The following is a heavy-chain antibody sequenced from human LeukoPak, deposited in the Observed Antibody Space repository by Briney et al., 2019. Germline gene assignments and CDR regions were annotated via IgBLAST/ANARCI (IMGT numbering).Heavy chain of an antibody. CDR3: AREGLTTVTTPKYYYYYYMDV. J-gene: IGHJ6*03. V-gene: IGHV4-61*02. Sequence: SQTLSLTCTVSGGSISSGSYYWRWIRQPAGKGLEWIRRIYTSGSTNYNPSLKSRVTISVDTSKNQFSLKLSSVTAADTAVYYCAREGLTTVTTPKYYYYYYMDVWGKGTTVTVSS. D-gene: IGHD4-11*01. CDR2: IYTSGST. CDR1: GGSISSGSYY.